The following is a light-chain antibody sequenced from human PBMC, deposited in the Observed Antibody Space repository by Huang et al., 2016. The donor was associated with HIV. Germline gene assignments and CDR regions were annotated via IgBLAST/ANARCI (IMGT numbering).Light chain of an antibody. J-gene: IGKJ1*01. CDR1: QGSSSY. Sequence: IQLTQSPSSLSASVGDRVTITCRVSQGSSSYLAWYQQKPGKAPKLLIYAASTLQSGVPSRFRGSGSGTDFTLSISSLQPEDFATYYCQQLNSYPRTFGQGTKVEIK. CDR2: AAS. CDR3: QQLNSYPRT. V-gene: IGKV1-9*01.